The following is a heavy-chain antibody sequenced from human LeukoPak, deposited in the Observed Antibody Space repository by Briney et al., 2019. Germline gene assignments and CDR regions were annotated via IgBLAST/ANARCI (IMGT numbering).Heavy chain of an antibody. J-gene: IGHJ4*02. D-gene: IGHD5-18*01. CDR2: IYAGDSNT. V-gene: IGHV5-51*01. CDR1: GYHFTNYW. Sequence: GESLEISCKGSGYHFTNYWIGWVRPLPGKGLEGMGIIYAGDSNTRYSPSFQGQVTISADKYISTAYLQWSSLKASDTAMYYCARGYRYPTGYFDYWGQGALVTVSS. CDR3: ARGYRYPTGYFDY.